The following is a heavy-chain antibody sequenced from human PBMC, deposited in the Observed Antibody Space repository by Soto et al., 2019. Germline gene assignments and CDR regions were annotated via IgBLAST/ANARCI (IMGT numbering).Heavy chain of an antibody. CDR1: GGSISSGGYY. D-gene: IGHD3-22*01. J-gene: IGHJ3*02. CDR2: IYYSAST. Sequence: SETLSLTCTVSGGSISSGGYYWSWIRQHPGKGLEWIGYIYYSASTYYNPSLKIRVTISVDTSKNQFSLKLSSVTAADTAVYYCARAGAYYYDSSGGGGAFDIWGQGTMVTVSS. V-gene: IGHV4-31*03. CDR3: ARAGAYYYDSSGGGGAFDI.